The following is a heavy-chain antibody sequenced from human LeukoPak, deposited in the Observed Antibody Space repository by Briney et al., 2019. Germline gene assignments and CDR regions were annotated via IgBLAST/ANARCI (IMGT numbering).Heavy chain of an antibody. D-gene: IGHD3-9*01. CDR2: ISSSGTTI. V-gene: IGHV3-48*03. J-gene: IGHJ6*03. Sequence: GGSLRLSCAASGFTFSSYEMNWVRQAPGKGLEWVADISSSGTTIHYADSLKGRFTISRDNAKNSLYLQLNSLRAEDTAVYYCARARLRYFDWLWDYYYMDVWGKGTTVTVSS. CDR1: GFTFSSYE. CDR3: ARARLRYFDWLWDYYYMDV.